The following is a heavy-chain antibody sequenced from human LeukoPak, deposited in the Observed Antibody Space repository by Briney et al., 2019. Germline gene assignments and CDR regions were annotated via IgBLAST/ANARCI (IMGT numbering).Heavy chain of an antibody. CDR2: INSNGGST. J-gene: IGHJ4*02. CDR3: VKDGSLTMIV. V-gene: IGHV3-64D*06. CDR1: GFTFSSYA. Sequence: PGGSLSLSCSASGFTFSSYAMHWVRQAPGKGLEYVSAINSNGGSTYYADSVKGRFTISRDNSKNALHLQMSSLRAEDTAVYYCVKDGSLTMIVWGQGTLVTVSS. D-gene: IGHD3-22*01.